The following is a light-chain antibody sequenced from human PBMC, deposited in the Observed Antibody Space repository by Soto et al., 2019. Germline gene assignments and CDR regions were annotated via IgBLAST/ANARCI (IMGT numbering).Light chain of an antibody. V-gene: IGLV2-14*01. Sequence: QSVLTQPASVSGSPGQSITISCTGTSSDVGGYNYVSWYHQHPGKAPKLMIYDDSNRPSGVSNRFSGSKSGNTASLTISGLQAEDEADYYCSSYTSSSTRVFGTGTKVTVL. CDR2: DDS. J-gene: IGLJ1*01. CDR3: SSYTSSSTRV. CDR1: SSDVGGYNY.